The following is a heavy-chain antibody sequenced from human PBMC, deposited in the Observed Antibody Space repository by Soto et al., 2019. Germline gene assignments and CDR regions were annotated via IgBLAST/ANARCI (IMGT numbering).Heavy chain of an antibody. Sequence: LRLSCAASGFTFSSYGMHWVRQAPGKGLEWVAVIWYDGSNKYYADSVKGRFTISRDNSKNTLYLQMNSLRAEDTAVYYCARDGSGSYCLDYWGQGTLVTVSS. D-gene: IGHD1-26*01. CDR1: GFTFSSYG. J-gene: IGHJ4*02. CDR2: IWYDGSNK. CDR3: ARDGSGSYCLDY. V-gene: IGHV3-33*01.